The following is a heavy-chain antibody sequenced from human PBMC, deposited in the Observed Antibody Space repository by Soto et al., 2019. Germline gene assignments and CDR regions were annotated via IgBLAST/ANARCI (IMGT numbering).Heavy chain of an antibody. Sequence: SETLSLTCTVSGGSISDDTYYWGWIRQPPGRGLEWIGSMYYSGTSSYNPSLKSRVSMSVDTSKKQLSLRLTSVTAADTAVYYCARLHCDSPNCVPLDPWGQGTLVTVSS. CDR3: ARLHCDSPNCVPLDP. V-gene: IGHV4-39*01. D-gene: IGHD3-22*01. J-gene: IGHJ5*02. CDR1: GGSISDDTYY. CDR2: MYYSGTS.